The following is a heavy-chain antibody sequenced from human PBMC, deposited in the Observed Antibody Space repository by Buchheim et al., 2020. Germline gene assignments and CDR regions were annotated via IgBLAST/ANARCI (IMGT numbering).Heavy chain of an antibody. CDR3: ARDFSGWSRDY. Sequence: DVHLVESGGGLVMPGESLRLSCMTSGFSFSPFGMTWVRQAPGKGLEWVATVGSGHHTSYADLVEGRFTVSRDNARSSVYLQLNSLRVEDTAVYFCARDFSGWSRDYWGQGTL. D-gene: IGHD6-19*01. J-gene: IGHJ4*02. CDR1: GFSFSPFG. V-gene: IGHV3-21*01. CDR2: VGSGHHT.